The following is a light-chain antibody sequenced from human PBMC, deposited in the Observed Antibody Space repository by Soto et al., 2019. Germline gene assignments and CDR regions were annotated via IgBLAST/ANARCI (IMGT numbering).Light chain of an antibody. CDR1: QSVSSSY. V-gene: IGKV3-20*01. CDR3: QQYGSSPWT. J-gene: IGKJ1*01. Sequence: EIVLTQSPGTLSLSPGERATLSCRASQSVSSSYLAWYQQKPDPAPRLLIYGASSRATGIPDRFSGSGSGTDFTLIISRLEPEDFAVYYCQQYGSSPWTFGQGTKVEIK. CDR2: GAS.